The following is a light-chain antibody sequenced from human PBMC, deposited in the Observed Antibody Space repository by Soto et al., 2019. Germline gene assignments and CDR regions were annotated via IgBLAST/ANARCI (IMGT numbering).Light chain of an antibody. CDR1: SSNIGSNF. CDR2: SNN. CDR3: AAWDDSLSGYV. Sequence: QAVVTQPPSASGTPGQTVSISCSGSSSNIGSNFVCWYQQLPGTAPKLLIYSNNQRPSGVPNRFSGSKSGTSASLAISGLRSEDEADYYCAAWDDSLSGYVFGTGTKLTVL. J-gene: IGLJ1*01. V-gene: IGLV1-47*02.